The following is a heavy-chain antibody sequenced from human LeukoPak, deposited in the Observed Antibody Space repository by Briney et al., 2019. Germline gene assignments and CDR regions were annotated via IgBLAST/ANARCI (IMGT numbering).Heavy chain of an antibody. CDR2: INHSGST. Sequence: SETLSLTCAVYGGSFSGYYWSWIRQPPGKGLEWIGEINHSGSTNYNPSLKSRVTISVDTSKNQFSLKLSSVTAADTAVYYCARDLSPASILTGYYYYYGMDVWGQGTTVTVSS. V-gene: IGHV4-34*01. CDR3: ARDLSPASILTGYYYYYGMDV. CDR1: GGSFSGYY. J-gene: IGHJ6*02. D-gene: IGHD3-9*01.